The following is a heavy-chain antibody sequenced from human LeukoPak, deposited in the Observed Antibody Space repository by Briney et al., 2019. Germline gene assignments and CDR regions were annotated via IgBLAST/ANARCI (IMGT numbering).Heavy chain of an antibody. V-gene: IGHV3-9*01. CDR1: GFTFGDYA. CDR3: AAPGDFWSGYREYFQH. J-gene: IGHJ1*01. CDR2: INWNSVSK. D-gene: IGHD3-3*01. Sequence: PGRSLRLTCVVSGFTFGDYAMHWVRQAPGKGLEWVSGINWNSVSKAFADSVKGRFTISRDNSKNTLYLQMNSLRAEDTAVYYCAAPGDFWSGYREYFQHWGQGTLVTVSS.